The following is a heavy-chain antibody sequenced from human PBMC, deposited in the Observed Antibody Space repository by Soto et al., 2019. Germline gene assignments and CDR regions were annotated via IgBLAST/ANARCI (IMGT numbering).Heavy chain of an antibody. D-gene: IGHD1-26*01. V-gene: IGHV4-4*07. CDR2: IYTSGST. Sequence: SETLSLTCTVSGGSISSYYWSWIRQPAGKGLEWIGRIYTSGSTNYNPSLKSRVTMSVDTSKNQFSLELSSVTAADTAVYYCAMSGSYYENWFDPWGQGTLVTVS. J-gene: IGHJ5*02. CDR1: GGSISSYY. CDR3: AMSGSYYENWFDP.